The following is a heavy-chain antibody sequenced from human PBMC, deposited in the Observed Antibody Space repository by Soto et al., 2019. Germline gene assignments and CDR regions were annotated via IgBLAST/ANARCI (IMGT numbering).Heavy chain of an antibody. Sequence: ASVKVSCKASGYSFTKYGISWVRQAPGQGLEWMGWISGYNGDTNNAQKFQDRVTMTIDRSTTTAYLELRSLTSDDTAVYYCAKNGHPPYYYYGMDVWGQ. V-gene: IGHV1-18*01. J-gene: IGHJ6*02. CDR2: ISGYNGDT. CDR1: GYSFTKYG. CDR3: AKNGHPPYYYYGMDV. D-gene: IGHD2-8*01.